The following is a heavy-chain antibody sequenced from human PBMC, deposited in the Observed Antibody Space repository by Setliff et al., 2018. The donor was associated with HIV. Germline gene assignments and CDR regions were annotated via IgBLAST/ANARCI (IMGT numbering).Heavy chain of an antibody. J-gene: IGHJ5*02. CDR1: GDSIDYTNYY. CDR3: ARHNKVDNWFDP. CDR2: IYSSGNT. Sequence: SETLSLTCSVSGDSIDYTNYYWGWIRQPPGKSLEWIGSIYSSGNTSYTPSLKSRVFIFLDTSKNQFSLSLRSVTAADTAVYFCARHNKVDNWFDPWGQGALVTVSS. V-gene: IGHV4-39*01.